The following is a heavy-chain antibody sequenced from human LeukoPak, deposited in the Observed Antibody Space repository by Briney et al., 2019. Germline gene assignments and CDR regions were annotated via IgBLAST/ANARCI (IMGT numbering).Heavy chain of an antibody. J-gene: IGHJ4*02. CDR3: ARLVAATGNFDY. D-gene: IGHD6-13*01. CDR2: IYHSGST. Sequence: PSETLSLTCAASGGSISSGGYSWSWIRQPPGKGLGWIGYIYHSGSTYYNPSLKSRVTISVDRSKNQFSLKLSSVTAADTAVYYCARLVAATGNFDYWGQGTLVTVSS. V-gene: IGHV4-30-2*01. CDR1: GGSISSGGYS.